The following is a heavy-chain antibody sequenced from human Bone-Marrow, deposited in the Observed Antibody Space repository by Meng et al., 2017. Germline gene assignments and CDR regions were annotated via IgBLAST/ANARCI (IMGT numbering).Heavy chain of an antibody. V-gene: IGHV4-39*07. J-gene: IGHJ5*02. Sequence: EAVPGCVKPSEHLSLLCRVSCGSISRRSYYWGRIRQPPGKGLEWIGTIYYSGSTYYNPSLNSRVTISVDTSKNQFSLKLNSVTAADTALYYCATSNALPALNWFDPWGRGTLVTVSS. CDR2: IYYSGST. CDR3: ATSNALPALNWFDP. CDR1: CGSISRRSYY. D-gene: IGHD1-1*01.